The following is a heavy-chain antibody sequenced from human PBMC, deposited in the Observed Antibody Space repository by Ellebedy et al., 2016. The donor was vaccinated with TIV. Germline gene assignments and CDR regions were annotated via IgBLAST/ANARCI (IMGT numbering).Heavy chain of an antibody. CDR3: ARYFHTKSITANWFEP. Sequence: GESLKISCAASGFTFTIYGMNWVRQAPGKGLEWVAVIWYDGSNEDYADSVKGRFTISRDNSKNTVYLQMSSLRAEDTAVYYCARYFHTKSITANWFEPWGQGTLVTVSS. V-gene: IGHV3-33*01. CDR2: IWYDGSNE. CDR1: GFTFTIYG. J-gene: IGHJ5*02. D-gene: IGHD3-16*01.